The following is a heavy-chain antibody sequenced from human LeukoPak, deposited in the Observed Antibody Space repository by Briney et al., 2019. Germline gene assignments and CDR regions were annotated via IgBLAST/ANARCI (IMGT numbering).Heavy chain of an antibody. CDR3: APDVLRYFDWLPYDAFDI. Sequence: GGSLRLSCAASGFTFSSYAMSWVRQAPGKGLEWVSAISGSGGSTYYADSVKGRFTISRDNSKNTLYLQMNSLRAEDTAVYYCAPDVLRYFDWLPYDAFDIWGQGAMVTVSS. D-gene: IGHD3-9*01. V-gene: IGHV3-23*01. CDR2: ISGSGGST. CDR1: GFTFSSYA. J-gene: IGHJ3*02.